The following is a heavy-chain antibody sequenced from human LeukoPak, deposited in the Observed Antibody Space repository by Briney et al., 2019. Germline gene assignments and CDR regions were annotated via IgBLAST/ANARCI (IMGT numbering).Heavy chain of an antibody. CDR2: IYYSGST. Sequence: SETLSLTCTVSGGSISRGDYYWSWIRQPPGKGLEWIGYIYYSGSTYYNPSLKSRVTISVDTSKNQFSLKLSSVTAADTAVYYCAREANWESRGFDPWRQGTLVTVSS. V-gene: IGHV4-30-4*08. CDR3: AREANWESRGFDP. CDR1: GGSISRGDYY. D-gene: IGHD7-27*01. J-gene: IGHJ5*02.